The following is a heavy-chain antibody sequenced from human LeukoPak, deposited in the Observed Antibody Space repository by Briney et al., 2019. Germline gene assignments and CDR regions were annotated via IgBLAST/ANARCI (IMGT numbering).Heavy chain of an antibody. D-gene: IGHD4-17*01. CDR1: GGSFSGYY. J-gene: IGHJ4*02. Sequence: SETLSLTCAVYGGSFSGYYWSWIRQPPGKGLEWIGSIFYSGNTYYKPSLKSRVTISVDTSKNQFSLRLSSVTAADTAVYYCARDVTSVTTYFDYWGQGTLVTVSS. V-gene: IGHV4-34*12. CDR2: IFYSGNT. CDR3: ARDVTSVTTYFDY.